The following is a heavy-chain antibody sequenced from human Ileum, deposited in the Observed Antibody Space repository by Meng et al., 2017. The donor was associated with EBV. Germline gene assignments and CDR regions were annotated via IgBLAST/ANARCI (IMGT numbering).Heavy chain of an antibody. Sequence: QLQALRPGLVKTWXTLSVTCVVSGGSISSSYWCTLVRQSPGKGLEWIGEMYHSGTTNYNPSLKSRVTISMGKSNNQLSLKLNSVTAADTAVYYCATQESRDGHNPYWGQGTLVTVSS. V-gene: IGHV4-4*02. CDR3: ATQESRDGHNPY. CDR1: GGSISSSYW. D-gene: IGHD5-24*01. J-gene: IGHJ4*02. CDR2: MYHSGTT.